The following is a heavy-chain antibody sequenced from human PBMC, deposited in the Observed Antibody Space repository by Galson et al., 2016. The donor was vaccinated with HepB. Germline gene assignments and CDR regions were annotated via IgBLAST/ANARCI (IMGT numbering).Heavy chain of an antibody. J-gene: IGHJ6*04. CDR1: GFTFTSYS. CDR3: ARGSYSSDWYRSSAYDFGMDV. Sequence: SLRLSCAASGFTFTSYSMNWVRQAPGKGLEWVSSIYTAGDTYYQDSVEGRFTVSRENGKDSLYLHMKSLRAGDTAVYFCARGSYSSDWYRSSAYDFGMDVWGKGTPVTVSS. D-gene: IGHD6-19*01. CDR2: IYTAGDT. V-gene: IGHV3-13*01.